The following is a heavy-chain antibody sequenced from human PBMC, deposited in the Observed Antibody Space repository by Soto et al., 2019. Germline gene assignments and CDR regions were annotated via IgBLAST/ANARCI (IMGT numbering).Heavy chain of an antibody. Sequence: QVPLVESGGGVVQPGRSLRLSCAASGFTFSSYGMHWVRQAPGKGLEWVAVIWYDGSNKYYADSVKGRFTISRDNSKNTLYLQMNSLRAEDTAVYYCARWDLAAAGNDYWGQGTLVTVSS. CDR1: GFTFSSYG. V-gene: IGHV3-33*01. J-gene: IGHJ4*02. CDR2: IWYDGSNK. CDR3: ARWDLAAAGNDY. D-gene: IGHD6-13*01.